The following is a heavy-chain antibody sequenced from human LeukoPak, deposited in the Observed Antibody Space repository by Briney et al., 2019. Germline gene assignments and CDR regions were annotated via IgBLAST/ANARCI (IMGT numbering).Heavy chain of an antibody. J-gene: IGHJ3*02. CDR3: ARVEAADAFDI. CDR2: ISSSSSYI. V-gene: IGHV3-21*01. D-gene: IGHD6-13*01. Sequence: KPGGSLRLSCAASGFTFSSNSMNWVRQAPGKGLEWVSSISSSSSYIYYADSVKGRFTISRDNAKNSLYLQMNSLRAEDTAVYYCARVEAADAFDIWGQGTMVTVSS. CDR1: GFTFSSNS.